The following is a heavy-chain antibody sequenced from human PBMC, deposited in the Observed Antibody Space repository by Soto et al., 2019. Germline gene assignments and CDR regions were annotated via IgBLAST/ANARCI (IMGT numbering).Heavy chain of an antibody. J-gene: IGHJ5*02. Sequence: LRLSCAASGFTFSSYGMHWVRQAPGKGLEWVAVIWYDGSNKYYADSVKGRFTISRDNSKNTLYLQMNSLRAEDTAVYYCASSYYYDSSGYGPWGQGTLVTVSS. V-gene: IGHV3-33*03. CDR1: GFTFSSYG. CDR3: ASSYYYDSSGYGP. CDR2: IWYDGSNK. D-gene: IGHD3-22*01.